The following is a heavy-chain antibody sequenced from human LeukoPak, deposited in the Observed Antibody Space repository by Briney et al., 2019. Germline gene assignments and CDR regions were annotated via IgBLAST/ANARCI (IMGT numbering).Heavy chain of an antibody. Sequence: SVKVSCKASGGTFSSYAISWLRQAPGQGLEWMGRIIPIFGTANYAQKFQGRVTITTDESTSTAYMELSSLRSEDTAVYYCARDLVVVVPAAMTPGGWFDPWGQGTLVTVSS. CDR1: GGTFSSYA. CDR2: IIPIFGTA. D-gene: IGHD2-2*01. J-gene: IGHJ5*02. V-gene: IGHV1-69*05. CDR3: ARDLVVVVPAAMTPGGWFDP.